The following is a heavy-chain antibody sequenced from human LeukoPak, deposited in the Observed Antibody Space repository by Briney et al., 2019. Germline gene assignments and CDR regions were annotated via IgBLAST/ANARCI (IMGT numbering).Heavy chain of an antibody. V-gene: IGHV3-23*01. CDR1: GFTFNTYA. J-gene: IGHJ1*01. CDR3: AKKIQVGATSPYSDFQD. D-gene: IGHD1-26*01. Sequence: GGSLRLSCAASGFTFNTYAMSWVRQAPGKGLEWVSTISGSGVATHYAGSVKGRFSISRDNSKNTLYLQMNSLRAEDTAVYYCAKKIQVGATSPYSDFQDWGQGTLVTVSS. CDR2: ISGSGVAT.